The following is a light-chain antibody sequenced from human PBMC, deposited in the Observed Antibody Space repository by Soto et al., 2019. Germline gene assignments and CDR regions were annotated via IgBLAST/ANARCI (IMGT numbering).Light chain of an antibody. Sequence: EIVLTQSPVYLSVTPGEPASISCRSSQSLLHFNGYNYVDWYVHTPGHSPQLLIYLGSERPSGVPDRFSGSGSGTIFTLNISRVEAEDVGVYYCMQPLQTPLTFGGGTRVDIK. CDR2: LGS. CDR3: MQPLQTPLT. J-gene: IGKJ4*01. CDR1: QSLLHFNGYNY. V-gene: IGKV2-28*01.